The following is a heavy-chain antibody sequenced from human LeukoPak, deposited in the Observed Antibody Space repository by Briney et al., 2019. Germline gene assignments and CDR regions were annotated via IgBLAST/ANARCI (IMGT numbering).Heavy chain of an antibody. CDR3: AKGLNYGGKFYFDH. V-gene: IGHV3-23*01. CDR2: ISGGGGST. CDR1: GFTFSSCS. J-gene: IGHJ4*02. D-gene: IGHD4-23*01. Sequence: GGSLRLSCAASGFTFSSCSMNWVRQAPGKGLEWVSDISGGGGSTYSADSVKGRFTISRDNSKNTLYLQMNSLRAEDTAVYFCAKGLNYGGKFYFDHWGQGILVTVSS.